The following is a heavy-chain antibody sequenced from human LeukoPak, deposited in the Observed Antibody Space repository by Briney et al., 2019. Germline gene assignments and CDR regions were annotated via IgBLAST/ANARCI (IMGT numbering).Heavy chain of an antibody. J-gene: IGHJ6*03. CDR3: ARHGLDTAMMNYYYYYMGV. D-gene: IGHD5-18*01. CDR1: GGSISSSSYY. Sequence: SETLSLTCTVSGGSISSSSYYWGWIRQPPGKGLEWIGSIYYSGSTYYNPSLKSRVTISVDTSKNQFSLKLSSVTAADTAMYYCARHGLDTAMMNYYYYYMGVWGKGTTVTVSS. CDR2: IYYSGST. V-gene: IGHV4-39*01.